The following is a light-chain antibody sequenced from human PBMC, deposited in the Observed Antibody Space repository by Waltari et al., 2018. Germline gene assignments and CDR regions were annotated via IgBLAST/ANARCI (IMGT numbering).Light chain of an antibody. J-gene: IGKJ4*01. V-gene: IGKV1-39*01. CDR1: QSISND. CDR2: AAS. CDR3: QQSSSTLT. Sequence: DIQMTQSPSSLSASVGDRVTITCRASQSISNDLNWYQQKPGKAPNLLIYAASILQSVVPSMFTGSGSGTDFTLTISRLQPEEFATYYCQQSSSTLTFGAGTKVEMK.